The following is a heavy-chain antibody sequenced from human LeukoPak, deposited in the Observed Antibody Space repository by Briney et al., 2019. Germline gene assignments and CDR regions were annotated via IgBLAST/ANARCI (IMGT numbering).Heavy chain of an antibody. CDR1: GFTFGDYS. CDR2: ISSSSSYI. CDR3: ARGGHDYVWGSYRYGGYYFDY. D-gene: IGHD3-16*02. V-gene: IGHV3-21*01. Sequence: GGSLRLSCTASGFTFGDYSMSWARQAPGKGLEWVSSISSSSSYICYADSVKGRFTISRDNAKNSLYLQMNSLRAEDTAVYYCARGGHDYVWGSYRYGGYYFDYWGQGTLVTVSS. J-gene: IGHJ4*02.